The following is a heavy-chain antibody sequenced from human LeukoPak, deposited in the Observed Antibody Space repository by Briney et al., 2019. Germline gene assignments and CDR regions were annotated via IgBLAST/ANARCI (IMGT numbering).Heavy chain of an antibody. CDR1: GFTFSSYE. Sequence: PGGSLRLSCAASGFTFSSYEMNWVRQAPGKGLEWVAFIRYDGSNKYYADFVKGRFTISRDNSKNTLYLQMNSLRTEDTAVYYCAKDYLATIDYWGQGTLVTVSS. V-gene: IGHV3-30*02. J-gene: IGHJ4*02. CDR3: AKDYLATIDY. CDR2: IRYDGSNK. D-gene: IGHD5-12*01.